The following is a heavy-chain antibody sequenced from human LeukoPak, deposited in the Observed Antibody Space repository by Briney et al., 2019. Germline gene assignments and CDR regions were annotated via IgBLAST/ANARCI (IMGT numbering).Heavy chain of an antibody. CDR2: INPNSGGT. D-gene: IGHD3-22*01. CDR3: ARARYYDSSGYYFLDY. J-gene: IGHJ4*02. CDR1: GYTFTVYY. Sequence: ASVTVSCTASGYTFTVYYMHWVRQAPGQGLEWMGRINPNSGGTNYAQKFQGRVTMTRDTSISTAYMELSRLRSDDTAVYYCARARYYDSSGYYFLDYWGQGTLVTVSS. V-gene: IGHV1-2*06.